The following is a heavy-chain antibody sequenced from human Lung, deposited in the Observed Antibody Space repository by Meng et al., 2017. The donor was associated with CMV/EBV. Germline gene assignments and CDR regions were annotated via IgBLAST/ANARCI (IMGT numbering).Heavy chain of an antibody. J-gene: IGHJ4*02. CDR3: ARGSYLAVEG. D-gene: IGHD2-21*01. CDR2: FYYRGNS. Sequence: HVQLRESGPGLVKPSETLSLTCTCSGGSINSYYWSWIRQPPGQGLEWLGYFYYRGNSNYNPSLKSRVTISVDTSKNLFSLNLTSVTAADAALYYCARGSYLAVEGWGLGTLVTVSS. V-gene: IGHV4-59*01. CDR1: GGSINSYY.